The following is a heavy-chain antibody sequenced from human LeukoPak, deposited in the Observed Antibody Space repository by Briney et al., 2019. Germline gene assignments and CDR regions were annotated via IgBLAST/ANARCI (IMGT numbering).Heavy chain of an antibody. CDR1: GRSISSSSYY. CDR2: IYYSGIT. D-gene: IGHD6-19*01. V-gene: IGHV4-39*01. J-gene: IGHJ5*02. CDR3: ARGAVAESDAIFGFDP. Sequence: SETLSLTCTVSGRSISSSSYYWGWIRQPPGKGLEWLGSIYYSGITYYNASLKSQVTISLDTSKDQFSLKMSSVTAGDTAVYYCARGAVAESDAIFGFDPWGQGTLVTVSS.